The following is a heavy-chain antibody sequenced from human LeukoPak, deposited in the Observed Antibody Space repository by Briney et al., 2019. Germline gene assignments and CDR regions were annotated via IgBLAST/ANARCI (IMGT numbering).Heavy chain of an antibody. CDR3: ARDRGDSSGYYPDY. CDR1: GFTFSSYA. V-gene: IGHV3-23*01. CDR2: ISGSGEST. Sequence: ESGGSLRLSCAASGFTFSSYAMSWVRQAPGKGLEWVSVISGSGESTYYADSEKGRFTISRDNSKNTLYLQMNSLRAEDTAVYYCARDRGDSSGYYPDYWGQGTLVTVSS. J-gene: IGHJ4*02. D-gene: IGHD3-22*01.